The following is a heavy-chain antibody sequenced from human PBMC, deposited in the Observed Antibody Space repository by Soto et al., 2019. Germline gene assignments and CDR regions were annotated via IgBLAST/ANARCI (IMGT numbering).Heavy chain of an antibody. CDR2: ISSSSSTI. CDR3: ARRPYCSSTSCSPGY. J-gene: IGHJ4*02. CDR1: GFTFSSYS. Sequence: GGSLRLSCAASGFTFSSYSMNWVRQAPGKGLEWVSYISSSSSTIYYADSVKGRFTISRDNAKNSLYLQMNSLRAEDTAVYYCARRPYCSSTSCSPGYWGQGTLVTVSS. V-gene: IGHV3-48*01. D-gene: IGHD2-2*01.